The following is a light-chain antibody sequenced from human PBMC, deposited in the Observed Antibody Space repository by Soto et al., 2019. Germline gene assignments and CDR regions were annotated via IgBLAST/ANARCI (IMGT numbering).Light chain of an antibody. CDR3: CSYAGSYTFVL. CDR1: SSDVGGYNY. Sequence: QSALTQPRSVSGSPGQSVTISCTGASSDVGGYNYVSWYQRHQGKAPKLMIYDVSARPSGVPDRFSGSKSGITASLTISGLQAEDEADYYCCSYAGSYTFVLFGGGTKLTVL. CDR2: DVS. V-gene: IGLV2-11*01. J-gene: IGLJ3*02.